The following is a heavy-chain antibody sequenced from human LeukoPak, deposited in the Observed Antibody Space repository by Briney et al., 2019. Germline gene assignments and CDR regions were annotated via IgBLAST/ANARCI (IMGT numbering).Heavy chain of an antibody. V-gene: IGHV4-59*01. J-gene: IGHJ4*02. CDR3: ARATSTGYFYFDS. CDR2: IYYSGST. Sequence: SETLSLTCTVSGGSISPYYWSWIRQPTGKRLEWIGYIYYSGSTNYNPSLKSRVTMSVDTSKNQFSLKVNSVTAADTAVYYCARATSTGYFYFDSWGQGTLVTVSS. CDR1: GGSISPYY. D-gene: IGHD3-22*01.